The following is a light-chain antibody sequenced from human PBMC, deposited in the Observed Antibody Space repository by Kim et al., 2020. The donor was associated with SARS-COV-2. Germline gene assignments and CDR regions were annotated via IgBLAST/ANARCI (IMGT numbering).Light chain of an antibody. J-gene: IGLJ2*01. CDR3: SSYTDTSTVI. V-gene: IGLV2-14*03. Sequence: GQPINMSCTGTRSDVGGHNFVAWYQQHPGTAPKLIIYDVTDRPSGVSYRFSGSKSGNTASLTISGLQAEDEADYYCSSYTDTSTVIFGGGTQLTVL. CDR2: DVT. CDR1: RSDVGGHNF.